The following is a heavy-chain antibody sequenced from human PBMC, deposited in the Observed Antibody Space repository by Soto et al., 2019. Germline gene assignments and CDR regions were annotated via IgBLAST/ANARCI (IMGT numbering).Heavy chain of an antibody. V-gene: IGHV1-46*01. CDR2: INPSGGST. J-gene: IGHJ6*02. CDR1: GYTFTSYY. CDR3: ARVNVSSYSSSWPYYYYGMDV. D-gene: IGHD6-13*01. Sequence: GASVKVSCKASGYTFTSYYMHWVRQAPGQGLEWMGIINPSGGSTSYAQKFQGRVTMTRDTSTSTVYMELSSLRSEDTAVYYCARVNVSSYSSSWPYYYYGMDVWGQGTTVTVSS.